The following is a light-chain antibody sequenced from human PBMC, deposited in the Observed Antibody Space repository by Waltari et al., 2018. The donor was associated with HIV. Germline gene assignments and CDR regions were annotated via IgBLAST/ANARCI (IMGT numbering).Light chain of an antibody. CDR3: ATWDDSLSGVL. CDR1: TSNIGSNF. V-gene: IGLV1-47*01. CDR2: GDD. J-gene: IGLJ3*02. Sequence: QSVLTQPPSTSGTPGQTVTISCSGSTSNIGSNFVSWYQQHPGTAPTLLIYGDDQRPSGVPDRFSVSKSGTSASLAISGLLSEDEAEYYCATWDDSLSGVLFGGGTKLTVL.